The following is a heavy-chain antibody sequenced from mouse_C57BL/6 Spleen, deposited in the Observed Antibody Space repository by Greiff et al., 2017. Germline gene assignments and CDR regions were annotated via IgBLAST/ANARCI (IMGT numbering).Heavy chain of an antibody. V-gene: IGHV1-64*01. CDR3: ARSLYDPYYFDY. Sequence: QVQLQQPGAELVKPGASVKLSCKASGYTFTSYWMHWVKQRPGQGLEWIGMIHPNSGSTNYNEKFKSKATLTVDKSSSTAYMQLSSLTSEDSAVYYCARSLYDPYYFDYWGQGTTLTVSS. D-gene: IGHD2-3*01. CDR1: GYTFTSYW. J-gene: IGHJ2*01. CDR2: IHPNSGST.